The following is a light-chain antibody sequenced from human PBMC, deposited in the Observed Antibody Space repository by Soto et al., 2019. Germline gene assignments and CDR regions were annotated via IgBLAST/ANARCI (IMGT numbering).Light chain of an antibody. Sequence: EIVLTQSPATLPLSPGERATLSCRASQSVSSYLAWYQQKPGQAPRLLMYDASTRATGIPARFSGSGSGTDFTLTISSLEPEDFAVYYCQQRSNWPWTFGQGTKVEIK. CDR3: QQRSNWPWT. V-gene: IGKV3-11*01. CDR2: DAS. J-gene: IGKJ1*01. CDR1: QSVSSY.